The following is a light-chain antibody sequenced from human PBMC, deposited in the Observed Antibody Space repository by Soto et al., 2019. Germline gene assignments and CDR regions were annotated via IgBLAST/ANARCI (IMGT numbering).Light chain of an antibody. CDR1: ERIYSAY. J-gene: IGKJ3*01. CDR2: GAS. V-gene: IGKV3D-20*02. Sequence: EVVLTHSPGSLSLSGCERATLCCGSSERIYSAYLGWYQQKPGQAPRLLIHGASTRATGFPARFSGSGSGTDFTLTISSLQPEDFAVYYCQQRSNWLFSFGPGTKVDIK. CDR3: QQRSNWLFS.